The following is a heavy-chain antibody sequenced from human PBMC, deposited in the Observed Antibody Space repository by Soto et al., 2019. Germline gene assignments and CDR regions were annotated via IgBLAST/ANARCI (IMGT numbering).Heavy chain of an antibody. Sequence: QVQLVESGGGVVQPGRSLRLSCAASGFTFSSYGMHWVRQAPGKGLEWVAVISYDGSNKYYADSVKGRFTISRDNSKNTLYLQMTSLRAEDTAVYYCAKAARPTHPLYYFDYWGQGTLVTVSS. D-gene: IGHD6-25*01. J-gene: IGHJ4*02. V-gene: IGHV3-30*18. CDR2: ISYDGSNK. CDR1: GFTFSSYG. CDR3: AKAARPTHPLYYFDY.